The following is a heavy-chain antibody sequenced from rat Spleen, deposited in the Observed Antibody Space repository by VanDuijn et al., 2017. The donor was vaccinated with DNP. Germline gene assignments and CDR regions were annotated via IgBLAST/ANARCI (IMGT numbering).Heavy chain of an antibody. CDR2: IWNTGGT. CDR1: GFSLTSYN. J-gene: IGHJ4*01. V-gene: IGHV2-41*01. Sequence: QVQLKESGPGLVQSSQTLSLTCTVAGFSLTSYNVYWVRQPPGKGLEWMGVIWNTGGTRYNSALKSRLGISKDTSKSQVFLKLNSLQTEDTATYYCARDLIIRDTTSAMDAWGQGTSVTVSS. CDR3: ARDLIIRDTTSAMDA. D-gene: IGHD4-3*01.